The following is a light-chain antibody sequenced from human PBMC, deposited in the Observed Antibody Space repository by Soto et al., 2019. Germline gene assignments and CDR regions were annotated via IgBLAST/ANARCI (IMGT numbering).Light chain of an antibody. CDR1: QTISSW. CDR3: QQSNSITWT. CDR2: KAS. Sequence: DIQITQSPSTLSGSVGDRVTITCRASQTISSWLAWYQQKPGKAPKLLIYKASTLKSGVPSRFSGSGSGTEFTLTISSLQPEDFATYSCQQSNSITWTFGQGTKVDIK. J-gene: IGKJ1*01. V-gene: IGKV1-5*03.